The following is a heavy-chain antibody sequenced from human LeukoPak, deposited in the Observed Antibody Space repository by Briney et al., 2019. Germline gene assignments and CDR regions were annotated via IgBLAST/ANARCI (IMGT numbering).Heavy chain of an antibody. Sequence: TETLSLTCTVSGGSISSGGYYWSWIRQHPGKGLEWIGSIYYSGSTYYNPSLKSRVTISVDTSKNQFSLKLSSVTAADTAVYYCARLGLRGAAYWYFDLWGRGTLATVSS. CDR3: ARLGLRGAAYWYFDL. CDR1: GGSISSGGYY. CDR2: IYYSGST. V-gene: IGHV4-39*01. D-gene: IGHD2-15*01. J-gene: IGHJ2*01.